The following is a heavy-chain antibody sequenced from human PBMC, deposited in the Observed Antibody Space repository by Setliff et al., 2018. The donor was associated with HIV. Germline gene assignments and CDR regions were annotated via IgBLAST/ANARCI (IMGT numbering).Heavy chain of an antibody. Sequence: SVKVSCKASGGTFSSYSITWVRQAPGQGLEWMGGIIPIFNTANYAQKFQGRVTITADESTSTAYMELSSLGSEDTAVYFCARGMIRGAIITEFDSWGQGTLVTVSS. J-gene: IGHJ4*02. CDR3: ARGMIRGAIITEFDS. D-gene: IGHD3-10*01. CDR2: IIPIFNTA. CDR1: GGTFSSYS. V-gene: IGHV1-69*13.